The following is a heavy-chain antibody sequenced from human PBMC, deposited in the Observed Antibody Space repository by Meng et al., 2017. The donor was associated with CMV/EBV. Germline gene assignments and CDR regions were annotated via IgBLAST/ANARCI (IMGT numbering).Heavy chain of an antibody. D-gene: IGHD3-9*01. J-gene: IGHJ4*02. V-gene: IGHV1-8*01. Sequence: ASVKVSCKASGYTFTSYDSNWVRQATGQGLEGMGWMNPNSGNTGYAQKFQGRVTMTRNTSISTAYMELSSLRSEDTAVYYCASVPPGRPVIMAYWGQGTLVTVSS. CDR1: GYTFTSYD. CDR2: MNPNSGNT. CDR3: ASVPPGRPVIMAY.